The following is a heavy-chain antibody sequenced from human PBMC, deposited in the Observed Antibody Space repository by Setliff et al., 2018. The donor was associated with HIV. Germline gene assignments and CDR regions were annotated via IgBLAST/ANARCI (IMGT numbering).Heavy chain of an antibody. Sequence: KTSETLSLTCSVSGSSIISNSYWWAWLRQPPGKGLESIGTIYHRGGTFNNPSLKSRVVMSVDTSKNQFSLKLTSVTAADTATYYCARDTGVNVAPDGRGYHTFDFWGRGTMVTVS. D-gene: IGHD2-8*02. CDR3: ARDTGVNVAPDGRGYHTFDF. J-gene: IGHJ3*01. V-gene: IGHV4-38-2*02. CDR1: GSSIISNSY. CDR2: IYHRGGT.